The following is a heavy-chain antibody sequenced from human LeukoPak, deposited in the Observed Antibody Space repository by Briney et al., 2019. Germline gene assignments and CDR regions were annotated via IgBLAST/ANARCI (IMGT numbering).Heavy chain of an antibody. Sequence: ASVKVSCKASGGTFGSYAISWVRQAPGQGLEWMGGIIPIFGTANYAQKCQGRVTITADESTSTAYMELSSLRSEDTAVYYCHYSYGSYYYDSSGSGVWPAYYFAYWGQGTLVTVSS. CDR3: HYSYGSYYYDSSGSGVWPAYYFAY. CDR1: GGTFGSYA. J-gene: IGHJ4*02. D-gene: IGHD3-22*01. CDR2: IIPIFGTA. V-gene: IGHV1-69*13.